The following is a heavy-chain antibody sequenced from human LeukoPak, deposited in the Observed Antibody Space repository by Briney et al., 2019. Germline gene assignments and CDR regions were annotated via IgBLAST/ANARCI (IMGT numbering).Heavy chain of an antibody. D-gene: IGHD6-13*01. J-gene: IGHJ6*04. CDR2: INSDGSST. CDR1: GFTFDEYA. V-gene: IGHV3-74*01. CDR3: AREGGPFIAADV. Sequence: QSGRSLRLSCAASGFTFDEYAMYWVRQAPGKGLVWVSRINSDGSSTSYADSVKGRFTISRDNAKNTLYLQMNSLRAEDTAVYYCAREGGPFIAADVWGKGTTVTVSS.